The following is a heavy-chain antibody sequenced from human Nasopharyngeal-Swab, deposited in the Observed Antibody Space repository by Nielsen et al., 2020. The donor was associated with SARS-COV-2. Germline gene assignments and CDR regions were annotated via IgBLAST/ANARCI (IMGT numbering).Heavy chain of an antibody. Sequence: GGSLRLSCAASGFTFSNYAMYWVRQAPGKGLEWVTVISYDGSNKDYADSVKGRFTISRDNSKNTLYLQMNSLRGEDTAVYYCGRAPGSSPSVFRIQHWGQGTPVTVSS. CDR1: GFTFSNYA. CDR2: ISYDGSNK. J-gene: IGHJ1*01. CDR3: GRAPGSSPSVFRIQH. D-gene: IGHD1-14*01. V-gene: IGHV3-30-3*01.